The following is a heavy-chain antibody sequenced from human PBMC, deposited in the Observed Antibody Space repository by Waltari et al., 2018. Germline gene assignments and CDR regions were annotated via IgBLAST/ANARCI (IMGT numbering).Heavy chain of an antibody. CDR1: GGSIRSYY. Sequence: QVQLQESGPGLVKPSETLSLPCTVSGGSIRSYYWSWIRKPPGKGLEWIGYIYYSGSTNYNPSLKSRVTISVDTSKNQFSLKLSSVTAADTAVYYCARALCSGGSCYHFDYWGQGTLVTVSS. J-gene: IGHJ4*02. CDR2: IYYSGST. D-gene: IGHD2-15*01. CDR3: ARALCSGGSCYHFDY. V-gene: IGHV4-59*01.